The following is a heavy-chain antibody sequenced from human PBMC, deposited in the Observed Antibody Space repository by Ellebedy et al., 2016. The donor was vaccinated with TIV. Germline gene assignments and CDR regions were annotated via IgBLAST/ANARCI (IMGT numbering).Heavy chain of an antibody. J-gene: IGHJ5*02. CDR1: GFTFKNFA. CDR2: VTGSGGTK. D-gene: IGHD3-10*02. Sequence: GESLKISXAASGFTFKNFALSWVRLTPGKGLEWVAGVTGSGGTKYYADSVRGRFSVSRDNFKNMVYLQMDSLRVDDTAIYFCAKNVGLYPNWFNPWGHGAAVTVSS. CDR3: AKNVGLYPNWFNP. V-gene: IGHV3-23*01.